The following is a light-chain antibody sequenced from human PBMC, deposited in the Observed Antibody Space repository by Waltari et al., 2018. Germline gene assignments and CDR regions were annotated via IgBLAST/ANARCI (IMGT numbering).Light chain of an antibody. CDR2: AAS. V-gene: IGKV3-20*01. CDR3: QNHERLPAT. J-gene: IGKJ1*01. CDR1: QSVSKY. Sequence: EVVLTQSPGTLSLSPGERATLSCRASQSVSKYLAWYQQRPGQAPRLLIYAASTRATGVPDRFSGSGFGTDFSLTISRLEPEDIAVYFCQNHERLPATFGQGTRVEIK.